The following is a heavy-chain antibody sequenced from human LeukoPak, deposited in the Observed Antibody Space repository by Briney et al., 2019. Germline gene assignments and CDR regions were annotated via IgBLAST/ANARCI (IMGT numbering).Heavy chain of an antibody. CDR2: TYYRSKWYN. D-gene: IGHD3-10*01. CDR3: AKENTGFRA. J-gene: IGHJ5*02. Sequence: SQTLSLTCAISGDSVPSNSSAWNWIRQSPSRGLECLGRTYYRSKWYNDYAISVKSPITINPDTAKNQLSLQLNSVTPEDTAVYYCAKENTGFRAWGQGTLVTVSS. V-gene: IGHV6-1*01. CDR1: GDSVPSNSSA.